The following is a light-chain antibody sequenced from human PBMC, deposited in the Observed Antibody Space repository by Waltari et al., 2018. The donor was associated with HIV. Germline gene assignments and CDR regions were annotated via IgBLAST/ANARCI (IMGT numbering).Light chain of an antibody. Sequence: SYELTQPPSVSVSPGQTASITCSGDQLGAKFVCWYQQRPGQPPVLVMYQDSKRPAGIPGRFSGSNAGNPATLTITGTQSMDEADYYCQAWDRSVVFGGGTKLTVL. V-gene: IGLV3-1*01. CDR3: QAWDRSVV. J-gene: IGLJ2*01. CDR1: QLGAKF. CDR2: QDS.